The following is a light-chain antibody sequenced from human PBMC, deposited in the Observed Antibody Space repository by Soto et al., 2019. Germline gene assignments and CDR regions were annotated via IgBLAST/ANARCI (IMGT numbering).Light chain of an antibody. V-gene: IGKV3-15*01. CDR1: QTVSTN. Sequence: EVVMTQSPATLSVSPGERATLSCRASQTVSTNLAWYQQKPGQAPRLLIYGASARATGIPARFSGSGSGTEFTLTISRLQSEDFAVYYCLQKYFYPFTFGPGTKVDIK. CDR3: LQKYFYPFT. J-gene: IGKJ3*01. CDR2: GAS.